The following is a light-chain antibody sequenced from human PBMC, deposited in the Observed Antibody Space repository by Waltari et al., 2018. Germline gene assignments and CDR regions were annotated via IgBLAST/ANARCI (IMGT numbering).Light chain of an antibody. CDR1: SNDVGSYNL. CDR2: EGS. V-gene: IGLV2-23*01. J-gene: IGLJ2*01. CDR3: GSYASGSTII. Sequence: QSALTQPASVSGSPGQSITISCTGTSNDVGSYNLVSWYQRHPGKAPELLIYEGSKRPSGVSNRFSGAKSGNTASLTISGLQAEDEADYFCGSYASGSTIIFGGGTKLTVL.